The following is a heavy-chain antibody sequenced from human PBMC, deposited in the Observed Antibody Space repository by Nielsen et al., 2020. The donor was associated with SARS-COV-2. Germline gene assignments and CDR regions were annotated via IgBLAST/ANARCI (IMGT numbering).Heavy chain of an antibody. J-gene: IGHJ6*02. V-gene: IGHV1-2*06. CDR3: ARVVVVVAATNYYYGMDV. CDR2: FNPNSGGT. D-gene: IGHD2-15*01. Sequence: WVRQAPGQGLEWMGRFNPNSGGTNYAQKFQGRVTMTRDTSISTAYMELSRLRSDDTAVYYCARVVVVVAATNYYYGMDVWGQGTTVTVSS.